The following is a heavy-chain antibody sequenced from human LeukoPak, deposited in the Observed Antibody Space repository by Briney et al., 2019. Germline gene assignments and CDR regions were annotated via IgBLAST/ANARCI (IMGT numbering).Heavy chain of an antibody. V-gene: IGHV4-39*01. D-gene: IGHD6-19*01. J-gene: IGHJ4*02. CDR2: IYYSGST. CDR3: ARRKNSSGSFLKPRPKSFYFDY. Sequence: SETLSLTCTVSGASISSSSYYWAWIRQPPGKGLEWIGNIYYSGSTYYNPSLNSRVTISVDTSKNRFSLKLTSVTAADTAVYYCARRKNSSGSFLKPRPKSFYFDYWGQGTLVTVSS. CDR1: GASISSSSYY.